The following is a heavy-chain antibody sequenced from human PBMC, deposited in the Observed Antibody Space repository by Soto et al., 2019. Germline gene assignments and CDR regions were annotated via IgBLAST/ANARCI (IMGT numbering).Heavy chain of an antibody. Sequence: PGGSLRLSCAATGFTFSVYAMTWVRQAPGKGQEWVSGIVGSGDSIYYADSVKGRFTISRDNSKNMLYLQMNSLRAEDTALYYCAKDAVYGDGLWLVANWGQGTVVTVSS. CDR1: GFTFSVYA. CDR3: AKDAVYGDGLWLVAN. CDR2: IVGSGDSI. D-gene: IGHD2-21*02. V-gene: IGHV3-23*01. J-gene: IGHJ4*02.